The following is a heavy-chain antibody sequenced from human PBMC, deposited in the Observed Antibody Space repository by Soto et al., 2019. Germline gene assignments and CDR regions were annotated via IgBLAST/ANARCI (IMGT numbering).Heavy chain of an antibody. D-gene: IGHD6-13*01. CDR2: LNIAGTI. CDR3: ARDRGEYTSSWFWYFSH. V-gene: IGHV4-4*07. J-gene: IGHJ2*01. Sequence: PEETLSLTCSVSGASISSFNWNWVRQPAGKGPEWVGRLNIAGTINYNPSLKSRITMSMDTSKNQISLHLRSVTAADTAIYYCARDRGEYTSSWFWYFSHWGHGTLVTAPQ. CDR1: GASISSFN.